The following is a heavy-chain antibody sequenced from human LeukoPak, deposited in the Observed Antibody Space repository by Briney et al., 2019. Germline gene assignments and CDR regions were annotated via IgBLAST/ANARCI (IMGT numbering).Heavy chain of an antibody. J-gene: IGHJ4*02. D-gene: IGHD6-19*01. Sequence: ASVKVSCKASGYTFTSYGISWVRQAPGQGLEWMGWISAYNGNTNYAQKLQGRVTMTTDTSTSTAYMELRSLRSDDTAVYYCAIVGGWWFQGAEFDYWGQGTLVTVSS. CDR3: AIVGGWWFQGAEFDY. CDR2: ISAYNGNT. CDR1: GYTFTSYG. V-gene: IGHV1-18*01.